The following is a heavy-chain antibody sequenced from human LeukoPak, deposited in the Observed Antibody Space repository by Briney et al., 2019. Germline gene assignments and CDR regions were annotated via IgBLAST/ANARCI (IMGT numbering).Heavy chain of an antibody. CDR3: TRGGYGYNSY. D-gene: IGHD5-24*01. J-gene: IGHJ4*02. CDR2: IYYSGST. Sequence: PSETLSLTCTVSGGSISSYFWSWIRQPPGKGLEWIGYIYYSGSTNYNPSLKSRVTISVDTSKSQFSLKLSSVTAADTAVYYCTRGGYGYNSYWGQGTLVTVSS. CDR1: GGSISSYF. V-gene: IGHV4-59*01.